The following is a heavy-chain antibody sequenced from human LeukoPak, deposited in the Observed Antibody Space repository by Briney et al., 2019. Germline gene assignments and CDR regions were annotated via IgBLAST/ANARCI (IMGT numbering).Heavy chain of an antibody. CDR3: ARASDGYYYDSRGAFDI. Sequence: ASVKVSCTASGYTFTSYGISWVRQAPGQGLEWMGWISAYNGNTNYAQKLQGRVTMTTDTSTSTAYMELSRLRSDDTAVYYCARASDGYYYDSRGAFDIWGQGTMVTVSS. CDR1: GYTFTSYG. D-gene: IGHD3-22*01. CDR2: ISAYNGNT. V-gene: IGHV1-18*01. J-gene: IGHJ3*02.